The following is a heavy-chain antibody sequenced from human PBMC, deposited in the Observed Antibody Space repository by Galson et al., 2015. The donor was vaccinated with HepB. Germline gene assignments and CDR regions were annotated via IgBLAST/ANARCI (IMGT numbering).Heavy chain of an antibody. CDR1: GFTFSTYG. D-gene: IGHD4-17*01. V-gene: IGHV3-30*18. Sequence: SLRLSCAASGFTFSTYGMHWVRQAPDKGLEWVAVISYDGNNKYYGDSMKGRFTISRDNSKNTLYLQMDSLTDEDTAVYYCAKCVSCRTTAVTSPFDSWGQGTLVTVSS. CDR3: AKCVSCRTTAVTSPFDS. CDR2: ISYDGNNK. J-gene: IGHJ4*02.